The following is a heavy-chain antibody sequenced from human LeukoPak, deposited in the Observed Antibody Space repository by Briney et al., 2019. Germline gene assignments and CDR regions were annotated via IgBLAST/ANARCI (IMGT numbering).Heavy chain of an antibody. CDR1: GHTFTSYG. J-gene: IGHJ4*02. V-gene: IGHV1-18*01. CDR2: IRPYNGNT. Sequence: ASVKVSCKASGHTFTSYGISWVRQAPGQGLEWMGWIRPYNGNTNYAQKLQGRVTMTADTSTSTAYLELRSLRSDDTAVYYCAREAVYDVLTGLVDYWGQGTLVTVSS. D-gene: IGHD3-9*01. CDR3: AREAVYDVLTGLVDY.